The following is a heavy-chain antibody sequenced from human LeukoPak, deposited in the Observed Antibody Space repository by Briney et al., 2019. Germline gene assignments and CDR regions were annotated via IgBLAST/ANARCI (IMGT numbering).Heavy chain of an antibody. D-gene: IGHD3-3*01. CDR2: IYYGGST. CDR3: ARRSGYDFWSGYYTGIYFDY. Sequence: SETLSLTCTVSGGSISSSSYYWGWIRQPPGKGLEWIGSIYYGGSTYYNPSLKSRVTISVDTSKNQFSLKLSSVTAADTAVYYCARRSGYDFWSGYYTGIYFDYWGQGTLVTVSS. J-gene: IGHJ4*02. CDR1: GGSISSSSYY. V-gene: IGHV4-39*07.